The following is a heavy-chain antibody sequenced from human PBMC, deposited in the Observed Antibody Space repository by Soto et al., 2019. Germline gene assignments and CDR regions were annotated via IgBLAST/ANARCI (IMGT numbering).Heavy chain of an antibody. J-gene: IGHJ5*02. V-gene: IGHV1-24*01. CDR3: ARDLSPNYDFWSGYYPHAPFDP. CDR2: FDPEDGET. D-gene: IGHD3-3*01. Sequence: ASVKVSCKVSGYTLTELSMHWVRQAPGKGLEWMGGFDPEDGETIYAQKFQGRVTMTEDTSTDTAYMELRSLRSEDTAVYYCARDLSPNYDFWSGYYPHAPFDPWGQGTLVTVS. CDR1: GYTLTELS.